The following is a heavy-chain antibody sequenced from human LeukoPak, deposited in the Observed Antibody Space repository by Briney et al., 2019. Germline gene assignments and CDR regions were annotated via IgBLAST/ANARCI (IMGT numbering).Heavy chain of an antibody. D-gene: IGHD6-19*01. Sequence: GGSLRLSCVASGFTFSNYWMTWVRQAPGKGLEWVSVIYSGGGTYYADSVKGRFTISRDYSKNTLYLLMNSLRAEDTAVYYCARGAYTSGWYLDYWGQGALVTVSS. CDR3: ARGAYTSGWYLDY. V-gene: IGHV3-66*01. J-gene: IGHJ4*02. CDR1: GFTFSNYW. CDR2: IYSGGGT.